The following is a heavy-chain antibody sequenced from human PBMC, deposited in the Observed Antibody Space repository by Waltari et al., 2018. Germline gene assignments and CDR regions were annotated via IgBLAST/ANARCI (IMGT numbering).Heavy chain of an antibody. Sequence: EVQLVESGGGLVQPGGSLRLLCAASGFPFRNYEMNWVRQAPGKGLEWGSYISSGASTIFYADSVKGRFTISRDNAKNSVYLEMNSLRADDTAIYYCARGEGGANEYWGQGTLVTVSS. J-gene: IGHJ4*01. CDR2: ISSGASTI. CDR3: ARGEGGANEY. V-gene: IGHV3-48*03. CDR1: GFPFRNYE. D-gene: IGHD1-26*01.